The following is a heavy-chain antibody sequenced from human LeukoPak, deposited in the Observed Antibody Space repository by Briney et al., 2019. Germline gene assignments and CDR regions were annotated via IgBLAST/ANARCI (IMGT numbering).Heavy chain of an antibody. V-gene: IGHV3-43*01. Sequence: GGSLRLSCAASGFTFDDYTMHWVRQAPGKCLEWVSLISWDGGSTYYADSVKGRFTISRDNSKNTLYLQMNSLRAEDTAVYYCAKDCRSSSWSSFDYWGQGTLVTVSS. D-gene: IGHD6-13*01. CDR3: AKDCRSSSWSSFDY. J-gene: IGHJ4*02. CDR2: ISWDGGST. CDR1: GFTFDDYT.